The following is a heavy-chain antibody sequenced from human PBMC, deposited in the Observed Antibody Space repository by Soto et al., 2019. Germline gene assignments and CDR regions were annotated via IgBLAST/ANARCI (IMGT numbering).Heavy chain of an antibody. Sequence: PSETLSLTCAVSGYSISSGYYWGWIRQPPGKGLEWIGSIYHSGSTYYNPSLKSRVTISVDTSKNQFSLKLSSVTAADTAVYYCAGGGESSWYNWRHYYYYGMDVWGQGTTVTVSS. CDR3: AGGGESSWYNWRHYYYYGMDV. D-gene: IGHD1-20*01. J-gene: IGHJ6*02. CDR1: GYSISSGYY. V-gene: IGHV4-38-2*01. CDR2: IYHSGST.